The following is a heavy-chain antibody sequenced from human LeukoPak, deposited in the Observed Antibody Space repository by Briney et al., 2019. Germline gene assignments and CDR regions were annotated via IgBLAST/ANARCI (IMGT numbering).Heavy chain of an antibody. V-gene: IGHV3-23*01. J-gene: IGHJ4*01. CDR3: AKDRVTFSSSGDCYLDY. CDR2: ISGSGGST. Sequence: GGSLRLSCAASGCTFSSYAMSWVRQAPGKGLEWVSAISGSGGSTYYADSVKGRFTISRDNSKNTLYLQMNSLRAEDTAVYYCAKDRVTFSSSGDCYLDYQGHGTPLTVSS. D-gene: IGHD2-21*02. CDR1: GCTFSSYA.